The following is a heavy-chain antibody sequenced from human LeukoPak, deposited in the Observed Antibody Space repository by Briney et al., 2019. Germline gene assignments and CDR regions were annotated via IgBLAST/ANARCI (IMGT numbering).Heavy chain of an antibody. CDR1: GFTFSSHG. CDR2: VSGSGGST. Sequence: GGSLRLSCAASGFTFSSHGMSWVRQAPGKGLEWVSAVSGSGGSTYYADSVKGRFTISRDNSKNTLYLQMNSLRAEDTAVYYCAKGWSDAFDIWGQGTMVTVSS. D-gene: IGHD2-15*01. V-gene: IGHV3-23*01. CDR3: AKGWSDAFDI. J-gene: IGHJ3*02.